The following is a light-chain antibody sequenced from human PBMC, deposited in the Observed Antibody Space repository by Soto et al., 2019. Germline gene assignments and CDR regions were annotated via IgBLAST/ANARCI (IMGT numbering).Light chain of an antibody. CDR3: NSYTSRYTFV. V-gene: IGLV2-14*01. J-gene: IGLJ1*01. CDR2: EVN. CDR1: SSDVGGYNY. Sequence: QSGLTQPASVSLSPGQSITISCTGTSSDVGGYNYVSWYQQRPGKAPKLMIYEVNNRPSEVSNRFSGSKSGNTASLTISGLQPEDEADYYCNSYTSRYTFVLGTGTKVTVL.